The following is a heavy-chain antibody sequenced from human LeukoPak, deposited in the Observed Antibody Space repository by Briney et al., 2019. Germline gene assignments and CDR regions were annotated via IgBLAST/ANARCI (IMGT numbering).Heavy chain of an antibody. CDR1: GGSISSYY. CDR2: IYYSGST. J-gene: IGHJ4*02. CDR3: ARGTQYNFDTNDYYSHDY. V-gene: IGHV4-59*12. Sequence: PSETLSLTCTVSGGSISSYYWSWIRQPPGKGLEWIGYIYYSGSTNYNPSLKSRVTISVDTSKNQFSLKLNSVTAADTAVYYCARGTQYNFDTNDYYSHDYWGQGTLVTVSS. D-gene: IGHD3-22*01.